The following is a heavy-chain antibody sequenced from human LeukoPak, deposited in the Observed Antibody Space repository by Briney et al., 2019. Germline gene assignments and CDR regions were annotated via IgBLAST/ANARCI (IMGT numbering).Heavy chain of an antibody. J-gene: IGHJ5*02. D-gene: IGHD6-19*01. CDR3: AKWALSSGLAWFDP. CDR1: GFIFSSYS. V-gene: IGHV3-48*01. Sequence: PGGSLRLSCAASGFIFSSYSMNWVRQAPRKGLEWVSYISSSSGTIYYADSVKGRLTISRDNSKNTLYLQMNSLRAEDTAVYYCAKWALSSGLAWFDPWGQGTLATVSS. CDR2: ISSSSGTI.